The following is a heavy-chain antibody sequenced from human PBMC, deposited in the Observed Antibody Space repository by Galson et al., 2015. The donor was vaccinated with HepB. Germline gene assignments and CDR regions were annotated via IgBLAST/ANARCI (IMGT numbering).Heavy chain of an antibody. V-gene: IGHV1-46*01. CDR2: INPNSGST. J-gene: IGHJ4*02. D-gene: IGHD6-19*01. CDR1: GYAFITHH. CDR3: AREAVWLGDICDY. Sequence: SVKVSCKASGYAFITHHMHRVRHAPGQGLEWMGIINPNSGSTSYAQKFQGRVTMTRDTSTSIVYMELSSLRPEDTAVYYCAREAVWLGDICDYWGQVTLVTVSS.